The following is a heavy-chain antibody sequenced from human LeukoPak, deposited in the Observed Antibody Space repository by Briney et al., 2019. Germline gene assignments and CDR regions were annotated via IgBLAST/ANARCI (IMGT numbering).Heavy chain of an antibody. Sequence: GGSLRLSCAVSGFTFSSYEMNWVRQAPGKGLEWVSYISSSGSTIYYADSVRGRFTISRDNAKNSLYLQMNSLRVEDTAFYYCAGDGDGTTDLDYWGQGTLVTVSS. J-gene: IGHJ4*01. CDR2: ISSSGSTI. CDR1: GFTFSSYE. D-gene: IGHD1-1*01. V-gene: IGHV3-48*03. CDR3: AGDGDGTTDLDY.